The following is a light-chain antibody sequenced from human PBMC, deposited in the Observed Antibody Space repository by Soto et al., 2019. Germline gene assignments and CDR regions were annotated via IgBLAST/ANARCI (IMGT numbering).Light chain of an antibody. Sequence: EIVLTQSPGTLSSSPGERATLSCRASQSISSSYLAWYQQKPGQAPRLLIFGASSRATGIPDRFSGSGSGTDFTLTISRLEPEDFATYYCQQYETFGQGTKVEF. CDR2: GAS. CDR1: QSISSSY. V-gene: IGKV3-20*01. J-gene: IGKJ1*01. CDR3: QQYET.